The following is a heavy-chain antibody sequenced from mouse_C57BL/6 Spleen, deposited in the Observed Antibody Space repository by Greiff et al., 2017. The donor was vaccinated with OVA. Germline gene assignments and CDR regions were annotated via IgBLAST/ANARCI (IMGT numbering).Heavy chain of an antibody. D-gene: IGHD2-4*01. Sequence: DVKLQESGGGLVQPGGSMKLSCVASGFTFSNYWMNWVRQSPEKGLEWVAQIRLKSDNYATHYAESVKGRFTISRDDSKSSVYLQMNNLRAEDTGIYYCTYYDYDRFYAMDYWGQGTSVTVSS. CDR1: GFTFSNYW. CDR2: IRLKSDNYAT. J-gene: IGHJ4*01. CDR3: TYYDYDRFYAMDY. V-gene: IGHV6-3*01.